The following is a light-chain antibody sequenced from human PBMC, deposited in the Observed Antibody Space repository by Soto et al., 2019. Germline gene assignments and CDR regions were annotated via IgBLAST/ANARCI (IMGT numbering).Light chain of an antibody. CDR1: QSVRSK. Sequence: EIVLTPSPATLSLSPVERATLSCRASQSVRSKLAWYQQKPGQAPRLLIYDASTRAIGIPARFSGSGSGTEFTLTISSLQSEDFAVYYCQQYNNWPPITFGQGTRLEIK. CDR3: QQYNNWPPIT. V-gene: IGKV3-15*01. J-gene: IGKJ5*01. CDR2: DAS.